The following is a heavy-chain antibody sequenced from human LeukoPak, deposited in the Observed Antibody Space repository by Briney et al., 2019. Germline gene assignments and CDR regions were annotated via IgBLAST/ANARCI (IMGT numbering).Heavy chain of an antibody. Sequence: GGSLRLSCAASGFTFSSYGMSWVRQAPGKGLEWVAAITATSSSTHDADSVKGRFTISRDNSKDTLYLQMNSLRAEDTAVYYCAKGFGYYDSSGYYLDAFDIWGQGTMVTVSS. J-gene: IGHJ3*02. CDR2: ITATSSST. D-gene: IGHD3-22*01. CDR1: GFTFSSYG. V-gene: IGHV3-23*01. CDR3: AKGFGYYDSSGYYLDAFDI.